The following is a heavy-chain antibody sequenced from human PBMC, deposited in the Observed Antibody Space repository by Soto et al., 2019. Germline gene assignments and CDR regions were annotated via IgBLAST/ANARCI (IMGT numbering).Heavy chain of an antibody. CDR3: ARDIVVAPAPRAYYGMDV. J-gene: IGHJ6*02. Sequence: SETLSLTCTVSGGSISSSSYYWGWIRQPPGKGLEWIGSIYYSGSTYYNPSLKSRVTISVDTSKNQFSLRAEDTAVYYCARDIVVAPAPRAYYGMDVWGQGTTVTVSS. CDR2: IYYSGST. V-gene: IGHV4-39*07. CDR1: GGSISSSSYY. D-gene: IGHD2-2*01.